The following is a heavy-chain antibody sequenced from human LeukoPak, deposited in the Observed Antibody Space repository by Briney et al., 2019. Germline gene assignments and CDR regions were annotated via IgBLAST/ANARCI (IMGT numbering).Heavy chain of an antibody. CDR1: GGTFISYA. D-gene: IGHD3-22*01. CDR3: ARDRGGDSTAYSDY. CDR2: IIPIFGTA. Sequence: SVKVSCKASGGTFISYAISWVRQAPGQGLEWMGGIIPIFGTANYAQKFQGRVTITADESTSTAYMELSSLRFEDTAVYYCARDRGGDSTAYSDYWGQGTLVTVSS. J-gene: IGHJ4*02. V-gene: IGHV1-69*01.